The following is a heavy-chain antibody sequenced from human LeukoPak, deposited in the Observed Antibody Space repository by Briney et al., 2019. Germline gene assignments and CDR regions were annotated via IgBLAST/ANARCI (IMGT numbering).Heavy chain of an antibody. CDR3: ARGSAGYSSSWYFGY. CDR1: GGSFSGYY. V-gene: IGHV4-34*01. D-gene: IGHD6-13*01. Sequence: SETLSLTCAVYGGSFSGYYWSWIRQPPGKGLEWIGEINHSGSTNYNPSLKSRVTISVDTSKNQFSLKLSSVTAADTAVYYCARGSAGYSSSWYFGYWGQGTLVTVSS. CDR2: INHSGST. J-gene: IGHJ4*02.